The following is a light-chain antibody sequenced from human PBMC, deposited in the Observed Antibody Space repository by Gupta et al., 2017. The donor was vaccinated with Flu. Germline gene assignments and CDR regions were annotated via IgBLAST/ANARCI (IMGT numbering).Light chain of an antibody. V-gene: IGKV3-20*01. J-gene: IGKJ4*01. CDR3: QQYGSSPLT. CDR2: GAS. CDR1: QSVSSSY. Sequence: EFVLTLSPRTLSLSPGERATLSCRASQSVSSSYLAWYQQKPGQAPRLLIYGASSRATGIPDRFSGSGSGTDFTLTISRLEPEDFAVYYCQQYGSSPLTFGGGTKVEIK.